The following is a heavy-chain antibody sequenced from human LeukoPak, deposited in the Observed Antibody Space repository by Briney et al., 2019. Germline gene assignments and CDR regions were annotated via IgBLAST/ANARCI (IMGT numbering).Heavy chain of an antibody. Sequence: GGSLRLSCAGSRFIFSTYWMHWVRQAPGKGLEWVANINQDGSAKYYQDSVKGRFTISRDNAKNSLYLQMNSLRADDTAIYYCARAACSGSGSCYHVDYWGQGTLVAVSS. CDR2: INQDGSAK. CDR3: ARAACSGSGSCYHVDY. V-gene: IGHV3-7*03. J-gene: IGHJ4*02. CDR1: RFIFSTYW. D-gene: IGHD2-2*01.